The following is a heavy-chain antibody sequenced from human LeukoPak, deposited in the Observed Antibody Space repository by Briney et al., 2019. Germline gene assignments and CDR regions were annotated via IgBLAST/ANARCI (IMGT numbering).Heavy chain of an antibody. CDR3: AGSIRDFDY. CDR2: INHSGST. J-gene: IGHJ4*02. Sequence: PSETLSLTCAVYGGSFSGYYWSWIRQPPGKGLEWIGEINHSGSTNYNPSLKSRVTISVDTSKNQFSLKLSSVTAADTAVYYCAGSIRDFDYWGQGTLVTVSS. CDR1: GGSFSGYY. D-gene: IGHD4-11*01. V-gene: IGHV4-34*01.